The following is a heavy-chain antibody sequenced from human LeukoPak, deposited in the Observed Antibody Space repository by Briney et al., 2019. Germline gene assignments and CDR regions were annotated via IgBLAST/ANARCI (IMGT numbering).Heavy chain of an antibody. CDR1: GYTFTSYY. J-gene: IGHJ4*02. D-gene: IGHD6-19*01. V-gene: IGHV1-46*01. CDR3: ARKGIAVAVIEY. Sequence: ASVKVSCKASGYTFTSYYMHWVRQAPGQGLEWMGIINPSGGSTSYAQKFQGRAPITRDTSTSTVYMEMSSLRSEDTAVYYCARKGIAVAVIEYWGQGTLVTVSS. CDR2: INPSGGST.